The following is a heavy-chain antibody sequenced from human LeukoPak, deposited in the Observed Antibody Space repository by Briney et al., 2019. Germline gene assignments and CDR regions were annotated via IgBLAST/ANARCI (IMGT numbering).Heavy chain of an antibody. CDR3: ARGDYGDYGLLFDY. Sequence: SETLSLTCTVSGYSISSGYYWGWIRQPPGKGLEWIGSIYHSGSTYYNPSLKSRVTISVDTSKNQFSLKLSSVTAADTAVYYCARGDYGDYGLLFDYWGQGTLVTVSS. J-gene: IGHJ4*02. D-gene: IGHD4-17*01. CDR1: GYSISSGYY. CDR2: IYHSGST. V-gene: IGHV4-38-2*02.